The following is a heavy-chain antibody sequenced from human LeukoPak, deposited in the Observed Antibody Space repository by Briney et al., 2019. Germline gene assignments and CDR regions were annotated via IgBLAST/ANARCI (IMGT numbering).Heavy chain of an antibody. Sequence: GGSLRLSCAASGFTFSSYSMNWVRQAPGKGLEWVSSISSSISYIYYADSVKGRFTISRDKAKNSLYLQMNSLRAEDTAVYYCARDDNWNDVGFDYWGQGTLVTVSS. V-gene: IGHV3-21*01. CDR3: ARDDNWNDVGFDY. D-gene: IGHD1-1*01. CDR1: GFTFSSYS. J-gene: IGHJ4*02. CDR2: ISSSISYI.